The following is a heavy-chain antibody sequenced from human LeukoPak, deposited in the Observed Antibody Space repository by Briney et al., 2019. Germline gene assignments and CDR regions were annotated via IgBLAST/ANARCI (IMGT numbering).Heavy chain of an antibody. V-gene: IGHV4-34*01. CDR3: ARGPDYYGDYISWFPDAFHI. CDR1: GASFSGYF. Sequence: SETLSLTCAVSGASFSGYFWNWIRQSPEKGLERIGEIKYDGTTNYNPSLTSRVTMSIDKATNQFHLKVTSLTAADMAVYYCARGPDYYGDYISWFPDAFHIWGQGTLVSVSP. D-gene: IGHD4-17*01. J-gene: IGHJ3*02. CDR2: IKYDGTT.